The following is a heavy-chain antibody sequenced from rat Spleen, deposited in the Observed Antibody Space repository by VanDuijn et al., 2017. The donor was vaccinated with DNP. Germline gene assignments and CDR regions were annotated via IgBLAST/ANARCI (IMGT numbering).Heavy chain of an antibody. J-gene: IGHJ2*01. Sequence: EVQLVESGGGLVQPGRSLKLSCAASGFTFSNCNMAWVRQAPTKGLEWVAYIAYDGGITYYGDSVKGRFTISRDNAKNTLYLQMNSLRSEDMATYYCARWYSSGFCFDYWGQGVMVTVSS. D-gene: IGHD4-3*01. CDR2: IAYDGGIT. V-gene: IGHV5-22*01. CDR1: GFTFSNCN. CDR3: ARWYSSGFCFDY.